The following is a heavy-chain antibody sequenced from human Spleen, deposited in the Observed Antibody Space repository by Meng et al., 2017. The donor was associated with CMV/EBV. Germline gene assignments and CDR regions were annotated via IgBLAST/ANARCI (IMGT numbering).Heavy chain of an antibody. CDR2: INPNSGGT. D-gene: IGHD6-13*01. Sequence: VKVSCKASGYTFTGYYMHWVRQAPGQGLEWMGWINPNSGGTNYAQKFQGRVTMTRDTSISTAYMELSRLRSDDTAVYYCARDGSGSSWYVGDYYYGMDVWGQGTTVTVSS. V-gene: IGHV1-2*02. CDR3: ARDGSGSSWYVGDYYYGMDV. CDR1: GYTFTGYY. J-gene: IGHJ6*02.